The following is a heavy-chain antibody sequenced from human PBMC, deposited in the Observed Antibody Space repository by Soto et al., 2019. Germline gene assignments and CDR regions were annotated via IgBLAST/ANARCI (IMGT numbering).Heavy chain of an antibody. V-gene: IGHV3-21*01. CDR3: ARHSYRRHLDS. CDR1: GFSLSSFS. Sequence: SERSRRRSCVGSGFSLSSFSMSWVRQTTGKGLEGVASTTTGNDYISYADSVKGRFTIYRDNAKNSLFLRKNRLIADDTSLYICARHSYRRHLDSWGQGLLVIVSS. J-gene: IGHJ4*02. CDR2: TTTGNDYI. D-gene: IGHD3-16*02.